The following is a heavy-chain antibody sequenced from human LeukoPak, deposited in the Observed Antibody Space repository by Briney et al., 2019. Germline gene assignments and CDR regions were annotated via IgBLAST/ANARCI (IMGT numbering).Heavy chain of an antibody. CDR2: ISSSGSTI. CDR3: ARGTYYYDSSGYYYEGPGVMDV. D-gene: IGHD3-22*01. CDR1: GFTFSSYE. J-gene: IGHJ6*02. Sequence: PGGSLRLSCAASGFTFSSYEMNWVRQAPGKGLEWVSYISSSGSTIYYADSVKGRFTISRDNAKNSLYLQMNSLRAEDTAVYYCARGTYYYDSSGYYYEGPGVMDVWGQGTTVTVSS. V-gene: IGHV3-48*03.